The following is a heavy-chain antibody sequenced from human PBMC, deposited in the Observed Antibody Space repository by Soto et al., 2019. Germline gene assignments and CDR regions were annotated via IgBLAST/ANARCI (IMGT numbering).Heavy chain of an antibody. CDR3: AANRGYIYYYGMDV. CDR1: GFTFSSYA. Sequence: EVQLLESGGGLVQPGGSLRLSCAASGFTFSSYAMSWVRQAPGKGLEWVSAISGSGGSTYYADSMKGRFTISRDNSKNTLYLQMNSLRAEDTAVYYCAANRGYIYYYGMDVWGQGTTVTVSS. J-gene: IGHJ6*02. CDR2: ISGSGGST. V-gene: IGHV3-23*01. D-gene: IGHD3-22*01.